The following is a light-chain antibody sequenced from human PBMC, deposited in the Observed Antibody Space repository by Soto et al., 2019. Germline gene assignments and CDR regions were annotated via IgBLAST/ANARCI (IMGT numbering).Light chain of an antibody. V-gene: IGLV2-14*01. CDR3: SSYTSITTQV. CDR2: EVS. Sequence: SVLSQPASVSGSPGQSITISCAGTSSDVGAYNYVSWYQQDPGKAPKLVIYEVSNRPSGVSNRFSGSKSGSTASLTISGLQAEDEADYYCSSYTSITTQVFGGGTKLTVL. CDR1: SSDVGAYNY. J-gene: IGLJ3*02.